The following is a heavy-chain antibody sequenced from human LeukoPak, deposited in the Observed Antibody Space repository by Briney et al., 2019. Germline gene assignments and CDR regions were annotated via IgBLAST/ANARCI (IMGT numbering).Heavy chain of an antibody. J-gene: IGHJ4*02. CDR2: MYHSGST. Sequence: SETLSLTCAVSGYSISSGYYWGWSRQPPGKVLEWIGRMYHSGSTYYNQSLKSRVTISVDTSKNQFSLKLSSVTAADTAVYYCAIVIVVVPSAILYFDYWGQGTLVTVSS. D-gene: IGHD2-2*02. V-gene: IGHV4-38-2*01. CDR1: GYSISSGYY. CDR3: AIVIVVVPSAILYFDY.